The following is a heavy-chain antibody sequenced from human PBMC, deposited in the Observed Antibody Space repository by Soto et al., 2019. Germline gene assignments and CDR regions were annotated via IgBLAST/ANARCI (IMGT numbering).Heavy chain of an antibody. CDR2: TYPGDSDI. CDR1: GYNFSTYW. J-gene: IGHJ4*02. D-gene: IGHD3-22*01. V-gene: IGHV5-51*01. CDR3: AIKLNIGGSYYYFEY. Sequence: GEPLKISCQGSGYNFSTYWIAWVRQMPGKGLEWMGVTYPGDSDIRYSPSFQGQGTISADKTISTAYLQWSSLKDSDSARYYCAIKLNIGGSYYYFEYWGQGTPVTVSS.